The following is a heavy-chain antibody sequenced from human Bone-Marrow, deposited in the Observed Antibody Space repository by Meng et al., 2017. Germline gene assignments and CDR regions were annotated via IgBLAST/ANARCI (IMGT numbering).Heavy chain of an antibody. CDR2: IYFSGST. Sequence: QVRLQESGPGLVKPSQTLSLTCTVSGASITSGDYYWSWIRQSPGKGLEWIGYIYFSGSTYYNPSLKSRVTISVDTSKNQFSLKLSSVTAADTAVYYCARGGYCSGGSCNWGQGTLVTVSS. J-gene: IGHJ4*02. V-gene: IGHV4-30-4*01. CDR3: ARGGYCSGGSCN. CDR1: GASITSGDYY. D-gene: IGHD2-15*01.